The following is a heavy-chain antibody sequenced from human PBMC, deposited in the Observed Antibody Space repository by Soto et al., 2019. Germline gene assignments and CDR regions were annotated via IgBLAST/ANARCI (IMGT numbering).Heavy chain of an antibody. CDR2: IIPIFGTA. CDR3: AAGFYYDSSGYYPDAFDI. CDR1: GGTFSSYA. V-gene: IGHV1-69*06. Sequence: QVQLVQSGAEVKKPGSSVKVSCTASGGTFSSYAISWVRQAPGQGLEWMGGIIPIFGTANYAQKFQGRVTITADKSTSTAYMELSSLRSEDTAVYYCAAGFYYDSSGYYPDAFDIWGQGTMVTVSS. J-gene: IGHJ3*02. D-gene: IGHD3-22*01.